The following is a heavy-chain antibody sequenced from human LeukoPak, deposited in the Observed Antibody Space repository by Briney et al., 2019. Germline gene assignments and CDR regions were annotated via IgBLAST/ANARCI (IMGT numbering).Heavy chain of an antibody. V-gene: IGHV3-21*01. D-gene: IGHD3-22*01. CDR1: GFTFSSYS. CDR3: ASTMAGYYDSSGYPNDAFDI. Sequence: GGSLRLSCAASGFTFSSYSMNWVRQAPGKGLEWVSSISSSSSYIYYADSVKGRFTISRDNAKNSLYLQMNSLRAEDTAVYYCASTMAGYYDSSGYPNDAFDIWGQGTMVTVSS. J-gene: IGHJ3*02. CDR2: ISSSSSYI.